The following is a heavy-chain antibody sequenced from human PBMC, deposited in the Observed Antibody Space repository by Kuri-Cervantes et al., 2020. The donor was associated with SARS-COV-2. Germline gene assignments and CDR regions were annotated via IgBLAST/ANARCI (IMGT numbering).Heavy chain of an antibody. CDR2: IIPIFATP. Sequence: SVKVSCKTSGGPFRSYAINWVRQAPGQGLEWMGAIIPIFATPNYAQKFQGRVTITTDESTNTAYMELSRLRSDDTAVYYCAVYCSSTSCYNQWGQGTLVTVSS. CDR3: AVYCSSTSCYNQ. D-gene: IGHD2-2*02. J-gene: IGHJ4*02. V-gene: IGHV1-69*05. CDR1: GGPFRSYA.